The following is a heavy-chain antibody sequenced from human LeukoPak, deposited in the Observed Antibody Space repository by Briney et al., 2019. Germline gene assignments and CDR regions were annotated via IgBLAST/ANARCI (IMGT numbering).Heavy chain of an antibody. CDR3: ARVPYYDFWSGCQFDY. D-gene: IGHD3-3*01. CDR1: GFTFSSYE. J-gene: IGHJ4*02. V-gene: IGHV3-48*03. Sequence: GGSLRPSCAASGFTFSSYEMNWVRQAPGKGLEWVSYISSSGSTIYYADSVKGRFTISRDNAKNSLYLQMHSLRAEDTAVYYCARVPYYDFWSGCQFDYWGQGTLVTVSS. CDR2: ISSSGSTI.